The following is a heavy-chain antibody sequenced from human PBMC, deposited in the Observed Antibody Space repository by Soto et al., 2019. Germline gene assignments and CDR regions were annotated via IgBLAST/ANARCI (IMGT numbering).Heavy chain of an antibody. CDR2: ISSSSSYI. D-gene: IGHD1-26*01. CDR3: ARDHIVGATVDY. CDR1: GFTFSSYS. J-gene: IGHJ4*02. V-gene: IGHV3-21*01. Sequence: SLRLSCAASGFTFSSYSMNWVRQAPGKGLEWVSSISSSSSYIYYADSVKGRFTISRDNAKNSLYLQMSSLRAEDTAVYYCARDHIVGATVDYWGQGTLVTVSS.